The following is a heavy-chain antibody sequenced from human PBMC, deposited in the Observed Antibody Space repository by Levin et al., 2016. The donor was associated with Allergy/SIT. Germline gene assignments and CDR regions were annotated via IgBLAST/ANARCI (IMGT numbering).Heavy chain of an antibody. CDR2: IYYRGGT. CDR3: AREFVSCSGNTCNYGMDV. D-gene: IGHD2-15*01. J-gene: IGHJ6*02. Sequence: SETLSLTCTVSGDSVSGNGYYWSWIRQPPGKGLEWIGYIYYRGGTQYNPSLKSRVTISLDTSKNEVSLKLTSVTAADTAVYYCAREFVSCSGNTCNYGMDVWGQGTTVTVSS. V-gene: IGHV4-61*08. CDR1: GDSVSGNGYY.